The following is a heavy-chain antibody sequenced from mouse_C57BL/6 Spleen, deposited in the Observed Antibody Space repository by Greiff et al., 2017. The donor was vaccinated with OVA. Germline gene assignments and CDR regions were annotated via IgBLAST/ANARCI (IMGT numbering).Heavy chain of an antibody. V-gene: IGHV1-82*01. J-gene: IGHJ4*01. Sequence: QVQLKQSGPELVKPGASVKISCKASGYAFSSSWMNWVKQRPGKGLEWIGRSYPGDGDTNYNGKFKGKATLTADKSSSTAYMQLSSLTSEDSAVYFCARFPYGYDGARDYWGQGTSVTVSS. CDR1: GYAFSSSW. CDR3: ARFPYGYDGARDY. CDR2: SYPGDGDT. D-gene: IGHD2-2*01.